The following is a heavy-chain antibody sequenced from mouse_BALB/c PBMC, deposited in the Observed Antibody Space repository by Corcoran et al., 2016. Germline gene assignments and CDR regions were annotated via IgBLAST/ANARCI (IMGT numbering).Heavy chain of an antibody. Sequence: EVQLQQSGPELVKPGASVKMSCKASGYTFTSYVMHWVKQKPGQGLEWIGYINPYNDGTKYNEKFKGKATLTSDKSSSTAYMELSSLTSEDSAVYYCARRGYDYDLDYYAMDYWGQGTSVIVSS. CDR2: INPYNDGT. V-gene: IGHV1S136*01. CDR3: ARRGYDYDLDYYAMDY. J-gene: IGHJ4*01. D-gene: IGHD2-4*01. CDR1: GYTFTSYV.